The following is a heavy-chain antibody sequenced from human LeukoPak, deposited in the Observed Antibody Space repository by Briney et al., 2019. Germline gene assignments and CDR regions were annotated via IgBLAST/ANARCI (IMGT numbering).Heavy chain of an antibody. D-gene: IGHD3-10*01. CDR1: GDSINNYY. CDR2: IYTSGST. J-gene: IGHJ6*02. V-gene: IGHV4-4*07. CDR3: ARDQSITMVRGVIITLDGMDV. Sequence: PSETLSLTCTVSGDSINNYYWSWIRQPAGKGLEWIGRIYTSGSTNYNPSLKSRVTMSVDTSKNQFSLKLSSVTAADTAVYYCARDQSITMVRGVIITLDGMDVWGQGTTVTVSS.